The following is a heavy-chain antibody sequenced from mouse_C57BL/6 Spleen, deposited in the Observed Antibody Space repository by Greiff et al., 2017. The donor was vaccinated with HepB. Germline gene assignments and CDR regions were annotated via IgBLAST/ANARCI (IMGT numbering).Heavy chain of an antibody. D-gene: IGHD4-1*01. Sequence: DVMLVESGGGLVQPKGSLKLSCAASGFSFNTYAMNWVRQAPGKGLEWVARIRSKSNNYATYYADSVKDRFTISRDDSESMLYLQMNNLKTEDTAMYYCRRQTGTGAMDYWGQGTSVTVSS. J-gene: IGHJ4*01. CDR2: IRSKSNNYAT. CDR3: RRQTGTGAMDY. V-gene: IGHV10-1*01. CDR1: GFSFNTYA.